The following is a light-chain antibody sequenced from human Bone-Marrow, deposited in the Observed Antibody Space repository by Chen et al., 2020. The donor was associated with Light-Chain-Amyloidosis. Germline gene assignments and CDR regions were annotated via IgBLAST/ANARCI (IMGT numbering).Light chain of an antibody. J-gene: IGLJ1*01. CDR2: EVT. CDR3: CSYQGCCNPYV. Sequence: QSALTQPASVSGSPGQSITVHCAGTSSDVGVYNLVSWYQQHPGKAPKRMIYEVTKRPSGVSTRVSGSKSGNTASLTISGLQAEDEADYYCCSYQGCCNPYVFGTGTKVTVL. CDR1: SSDVGVYNL. V-gene: IGLV2-23*02.